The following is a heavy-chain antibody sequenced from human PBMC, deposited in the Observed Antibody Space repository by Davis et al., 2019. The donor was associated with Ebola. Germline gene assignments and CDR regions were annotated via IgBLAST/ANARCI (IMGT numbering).Heavy chain of an antibody. CDR3: ARGVFTGGGGYGTFDY. CDR2: ISSSGSTI. J-gene: IGHJ4*02. V-gene: IGHV3-48*03. D-gene: IGHD3-22*01. CDR1: GFTFSSYE. Sequence: GESLKISCAASGFTFSSYEMNWVRQAPGKGLEWVSYISSSGSTIYYADSVKGRFTISRDNAKNSLYLQMNSLRAEDTAVYYCARGVFTGGGGYGTFDYWGQGTLVTVSS.